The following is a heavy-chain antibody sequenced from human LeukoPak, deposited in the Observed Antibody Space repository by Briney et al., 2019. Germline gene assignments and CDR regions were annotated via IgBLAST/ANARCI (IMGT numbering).Heavy chain of an antibody. V-gene: IGHV1-69*01. CDR1: GGTFSSYA. J-gene: IGHJ5*02. D-gene: IGHD4-17*01. CDR2: IIPIFGTA. Sequence: ASVKVSCKASGGTFSSYAISWVRQAPGQGLEWMGGIIPIFGTANYAQKFQGRVTITADESTSTAYMELSSLRSEDTAVYYCARXLXGXGDXDXXXSFRYNWFDPWGRGTLVTVSS. CDR3: ARXLXGXGDXDXXXSFRYNWFDP.